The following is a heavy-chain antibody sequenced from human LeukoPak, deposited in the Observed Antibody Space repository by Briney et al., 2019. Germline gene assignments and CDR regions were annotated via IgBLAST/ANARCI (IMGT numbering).Heavy chain of an antibody. Sequence: GGSLRLSCAASGFTFSSYGMHWVRQAPGKGLEWVAFIRYDGSNKYFADSVEGRFTISRDNSKNTLYLQMNSLRAEDTAVYYCAKGGGTVVVPAATECDYWGQGTLVTVSS. CDR2: IRYDGSNK. CDR3: AKGGGTVVVPAATECDY. D-gene: IGHD2-2*01. V-gene: IGHV3-30*02. CDR1: GFTFSSYG. J-gene: IGHJ4*02.